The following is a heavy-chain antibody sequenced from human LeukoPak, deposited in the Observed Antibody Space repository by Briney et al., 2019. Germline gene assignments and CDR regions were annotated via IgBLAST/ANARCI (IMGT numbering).Heavy chain of an antibody. CDR1: GFTFSNYA. D-gene: IGHD5-24*01. V-gene: IGHV3-30*04. Sequence: PPGGSLRLSCAASGFTFSNYAMEWVRQAPGKGLGWVALISYDGRNKYYADSVKGRFTISRDSSKNTLYLQMNSLRGEDTAVYYCARGGLAANRGFDYWGQGTLVTVSS. J-gene: IGHJ4*02. CDR3: ARGGLAANRGFDY. CDR2: ISYDGRNK.